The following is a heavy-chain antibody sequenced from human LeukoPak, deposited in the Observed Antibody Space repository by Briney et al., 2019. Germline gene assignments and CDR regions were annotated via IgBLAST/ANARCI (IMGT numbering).Heavy chain of an antibody. J-gene: IGHJ5*02. V-gene: IGHV1-24*01. Sequence: ASVKVSRKVSGYTLTELSMHWVRQAPGKGLEWMGGFDPEDGETIYAQKFQGRVTMTEDTSTDTAYMELSSLRSEDTAVYYCATRSGWYHINWFDPWGQGTLVTVSS. D-gene: IGHD6-19*01. CDR1: GYTLTELS. CDR3: ATRSGWYHINWFDP. CDR2: FDPEDGET.